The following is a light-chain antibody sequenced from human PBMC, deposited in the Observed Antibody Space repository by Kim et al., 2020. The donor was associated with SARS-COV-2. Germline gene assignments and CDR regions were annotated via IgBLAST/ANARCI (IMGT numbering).Light chain of an antibody. V-gene: IGKV1-8*01. CDR3: QQYYSYPLT. Sequence: AIRMTQSPSTLSASTGDRVTISCRASQGVNIYLAWYQQKPGKAPKLLIYGSSTLQNGVPSRFTGSGSGTDFTLSIKSLQSEDFATYYCQQYYSYPLTFGGGTKLEI. CDR2: GSS. J-gene: IGKJ4*01. CDR1: QGVNIY.